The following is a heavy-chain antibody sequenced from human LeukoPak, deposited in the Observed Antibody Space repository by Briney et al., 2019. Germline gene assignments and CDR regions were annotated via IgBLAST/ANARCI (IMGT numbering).Heavy chain of an antibody. J-gene: IGHJ4*02. V-gene: IGHV3-21*01. CDR2: ITSTSVST. CDR1: AFTFNSYS. Sequence: GGSLRLSCAASAFTFNSYSMSWVRQAPGKGLEWVASITSTSVSTYYADSVKGRSTISRDNAKNSLYLQMDSLRAEDTAVYYCARTYYDILTSYNPYFDYWGRGTLVTVSS. D-gene: IGHD3-9*01. CDR3: ARTYYDILTSYNPYFDY.